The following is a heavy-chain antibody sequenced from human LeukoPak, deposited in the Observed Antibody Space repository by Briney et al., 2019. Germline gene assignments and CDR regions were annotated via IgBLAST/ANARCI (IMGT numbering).Heavy chain of an antibody. CDR2: INPNSGGT. CDR3: ARDEATAMAA. CDR1: GYTFTGYY. V-gene: IGHV1-2*02. Sequence: ASVKVSCKASGYTFTGYYMHWVRQAPGQGLEWMGWINPNSGGTNYAQKFQGRVTMTRDTSVSTAYMELNRLTSDDTAVYYCARDEATAMAAWGQGTLVTVSS. D-gene: IGHD5-18*01. J-gene: IGHJ5*02.